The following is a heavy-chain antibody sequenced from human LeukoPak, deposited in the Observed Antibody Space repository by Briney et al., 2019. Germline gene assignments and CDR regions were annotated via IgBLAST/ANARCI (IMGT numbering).Heavy chain of an antibody. CDR3: ARGSLGLSAFDV. CDR1: GDSFSGYY. CDR2: INHRGRT. D-gene: IGHD7-27*01. J-gene: IGHJ3*01. Sequence: SETLSLTCAVYGDSFSGYYWNCIRQPPGKGLEWIGEINHRGRTTYNPSLKSRVSISVDTSKNQFSLKISSLNAADTAVYYCARGSLGLSAFDVWGQGTMVTVSS. V-gene: IGHV4-34*01.